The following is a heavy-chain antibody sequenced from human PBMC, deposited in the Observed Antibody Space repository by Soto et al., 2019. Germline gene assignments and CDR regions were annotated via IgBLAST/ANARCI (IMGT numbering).Heavy chain of an antibody. D-gene: IGHD3-16*01. CDR2: IFSSRTT. J-gene: IGHJ6*02. V-gene: IGHV4-30-4*02. Sequence: SETLSLTGTVSGDSISSGNKYWSWIRQPPGKGLEWIGYIFSSRTTYYNPSLKSRLTMSLDASQNQFSLKLNSLTDADTAVYFCARVPSPFDYYYAMDVWGQGTTVT. CDR3: ARVPSPFDYYYAMDV. CDR1: GDSISSGNKY.